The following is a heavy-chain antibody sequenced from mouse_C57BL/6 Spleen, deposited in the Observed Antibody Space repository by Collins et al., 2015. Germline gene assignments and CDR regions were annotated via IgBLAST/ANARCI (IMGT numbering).Heavy chain of an antibody. CDR3: ARLAFDY. V-gene: IGHV1-26*01. CDR2: INPNNGGT. J-gene: IGHJ2*01. Sequence: EVQLQQSGPELVKPGASVKISCKASGYTFTDYYMSWVKQSHGKSLEWIGDINPNNGGTSYNQKFKGKATLTVDKSSSTAYMELRSLTSEDSAVYYCARLAFDYWGQGTTLTVSS. CDR1: GYTFTDYY.